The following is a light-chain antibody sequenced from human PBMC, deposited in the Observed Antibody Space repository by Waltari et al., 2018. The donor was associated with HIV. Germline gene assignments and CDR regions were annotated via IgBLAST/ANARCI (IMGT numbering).Light chain of an antibody. Sequence: LTQSPAILSLSPADRATLSCRASQHVGYYLAWSQPKPGKAPRVLSYDAAKRAAGVPARFSGSGSGTDFTLTISSLEPEDFAVYYCQQRSDWPPITFGGGTKVEIK. CDR3: QQRSDWPPIT. CDR1: QHVGYY. CDR2: DAA. V-gene: IGKV3-11*01. J-gene: IGKJ4*01.